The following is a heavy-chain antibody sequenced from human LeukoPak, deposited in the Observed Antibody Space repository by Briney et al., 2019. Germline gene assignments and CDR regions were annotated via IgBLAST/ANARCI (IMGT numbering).Heavy chain of an antibody. CDR1: GFTFSDYN. CDR3: ARAVIRYYYDSSGYYSY. Sequence: GGSLRLSCAASGFTFSDYNMRWVRQAPGKGLEWVSVIYSGGSTYYVDSVKGRFTISRDNSKNTLYLQMNSLRAEDTAVYYCARAVIRYYYDSSGYYSYWGQGTLVTVSS. D-gene: IGHD3-22*01. V-gene: IGHV3-66*01. J-gene: IGHJ4*02. CDR2: IYSGGST.